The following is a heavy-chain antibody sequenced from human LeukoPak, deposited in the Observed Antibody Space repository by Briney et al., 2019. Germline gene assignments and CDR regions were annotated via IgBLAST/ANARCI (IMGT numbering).Heavy chain of an antibody. CDR1: GFTFSSYG. V-gene: IGHV3-30*02. J-gene: IGHJ4*02. CDR2: IRYDGSNK. CDR3: AKDDAWLRFGE. Sequence: GGSLRLSCAASGFTFSSYGMHWVRQAPGKGLEWVAFIRYDGSNKYYADSVKGRFTISRDNSKNMLYLEVISLTADDTAVYYCAKDDAWLRFGEWSQGTLVTVSS. D-gene: IGHD3-10*01.